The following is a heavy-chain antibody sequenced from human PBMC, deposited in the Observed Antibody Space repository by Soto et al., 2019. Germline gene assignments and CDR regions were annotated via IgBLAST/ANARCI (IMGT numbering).Heavy chain of an antibody. CDR1: GFTFSSYE. V-gene: IGHV3-48*03. D-gene: IGHD4-17*01. CDR3: ARPGDRNPYYFDY. Sequence: GGSLRLSCAASGFTFSSYEMNWVRQAPGKGLEWVSYISSSGSTIYYADSVKGRFTISRDNAKNSLYLQMNSLRAEDTAVYYCARPGDRNPYYFDYWGQGTLVTVSS. CDR2: ISSSGSTI. J-gene: IGHJ4*02.